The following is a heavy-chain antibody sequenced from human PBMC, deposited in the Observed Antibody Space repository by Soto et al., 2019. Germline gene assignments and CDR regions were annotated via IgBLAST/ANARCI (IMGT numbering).Heavy chain of an antibody. D-gene: IGHD2-15*01. J-gene: IGHJ4*02. CDR2: ISGSGGGT. V-gene: IGHV3-23*01. CDR3: AKGVGSSGGSTTTWDY. CDR1: GFTFSSHA. Sequence: VQVLESGGGLVQPGGSLRLSCAASGFTFSSHAMSWVRQAPGKGLEWVSAISGSGGGTFYADSVKGRFTISRDNSKNTLYLQMNRLRAEDTAVYYCAKGVGSSGGSTTTWDYWGQGTLVTVSS.